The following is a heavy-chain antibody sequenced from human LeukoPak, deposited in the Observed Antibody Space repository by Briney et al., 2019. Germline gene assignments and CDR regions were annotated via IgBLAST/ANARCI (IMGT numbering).Heavy chain of an antibody. V-gene: IGHV3-74*01. J-gene: IGHJ4*02. CDR2: IKTDGSNT. D-gene: IGHD6-6*01. CDR1: GFTFSSYE. CDR3: ARGGVYSSSAPDY. Sequence: GGSLRLSCAASGFTFSSYEMNWVRQAPGKGLVWVSRIKTDGSNTNYADSVKGRFTISRDNAKNTLYLQMNSLRAEDTAVYYCARGGVYSSSAPDYWGQGTLVTVSS.